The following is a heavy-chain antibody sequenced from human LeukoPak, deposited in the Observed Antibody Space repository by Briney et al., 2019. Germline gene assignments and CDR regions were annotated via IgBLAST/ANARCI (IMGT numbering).Heavy chain of an antibody. V-gene: IGHV3-48*02. J-gene: IGHJ4*02. CDR2: ISSSSSTI. Sequence: PGGSLRLSCAASGFTFSSYSMNWVRQAPGKGLEWASYISSSSSTIYYADSVKGRFTISRDNAKNSLYLQMNSLRDEDTAVYYCARDLDLPMIVVSNGGWGQGTLVTVSS. CDR3: ARDLDLPMIVVSNGG. CDR1: GFTFSSYS. D-gene: IGHD3-22*01.